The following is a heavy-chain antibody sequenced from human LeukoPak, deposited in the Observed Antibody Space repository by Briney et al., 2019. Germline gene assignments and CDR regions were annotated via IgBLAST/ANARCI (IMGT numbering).Heavy chain of an antibody. CDR1: GYSFTSYW. Sequence: GESLKISCKGSGYSFTSYWIGWVRQMPGKGLEWMGIIYPGDSDTRYSPSFQGQVTISADKSISTAYLQWSSLKASDTSMYYCARQSRGAVAGTRFEYWGQGTLVTVSS. V-gene: IGHV5-51*01. J-gene: IGHJ4*02. CDR3: ARQSRGAVAGTRFEY. CDR2: IYPGDSDT. D-gene: IGHD6-19*01.